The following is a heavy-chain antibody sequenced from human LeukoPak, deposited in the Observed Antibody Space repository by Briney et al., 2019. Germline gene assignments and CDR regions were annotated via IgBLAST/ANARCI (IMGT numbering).Heavy chain of an antibody. Sequence: KTSETLSLTCAVYGGSFSGYYWSWIRQPPGKGLEWIGEIKHSGSTNYNPSLKSRVTISVDTSKNQFSLKLSSVTAADTAVYYCARDYYDFWSGYYTGPRNNWFDPWGQGTLVTVSS. CDR3: ARDYYDFWSGYYTGPRNNWFDP. D-gene: IGHD3-3*01. CDR2: IKHSGST. V-gene: IGHV4-34*01. CDR1: GGSFSGYY. J-gene: IGHJ5*02.